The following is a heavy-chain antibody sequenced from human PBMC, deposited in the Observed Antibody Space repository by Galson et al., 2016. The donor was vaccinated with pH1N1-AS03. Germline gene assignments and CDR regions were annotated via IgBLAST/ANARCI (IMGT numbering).Heavy chain of an antibody. V-gene: IGHV2-5*02. CDR3: AHRHGGNSHYFGY. J-gene: IGHJ4*02. D-gene: IGHD4-23*01. CDR2: IYWDDDK. Sequence: PALVKPTQTLALTCTLSGFSHSASGVAVAWIRQPPGKALEWLALIYWDDDKRYSPSLRDKLTITKDSSTNQVVLTMTNMDPVDTATYYCAHRHGGNSHYFGYWGPGTLVPDSS. CDR1: GFSHSASGVA.